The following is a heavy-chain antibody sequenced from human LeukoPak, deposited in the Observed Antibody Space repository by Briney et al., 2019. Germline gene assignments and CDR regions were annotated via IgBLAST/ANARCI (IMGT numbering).Heavy chain of an antibody. D-gene: IGHD3-22*01. CDR1: GFTFNIYA. V-gene: IGHV3-23*01. CDR2: ITSSGDVT. Sequence: PGGSLRLSCAASGFTFNIYAMSWVRQAPGKGLEWVSNITSSGDVTFYADSVKDRFTISRDNSKNTLYLQMSRLRAEDTAVYYCAKDRPNYHESNGHYYRPNGDYWGQGTLVTVSS. J-gene: IGHJ4*02. CDR3: AKDRPNYHESNGHYYRPNGDY.